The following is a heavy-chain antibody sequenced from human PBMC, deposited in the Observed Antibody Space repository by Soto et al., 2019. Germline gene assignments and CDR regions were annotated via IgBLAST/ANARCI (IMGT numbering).Heavy chain of an antibody. V-gene: IGHV3-23*01. D-gene: IGHD3-10*02. CDR3: AKETVFTAGEEN. CDR2: ISPNGDAT. Sequence: GSLRLSCAASGFTFSSYAMSWVRQAPGKGLEWVSAISPNGDATYYADSVKGRFTISRDNSKNTLYLQMNSPRADDTAIYQCAKETVFTAGEENWGQGTLVTVSS. CDR1: GFTFSSYA. J-gene: IGHJ4*02.